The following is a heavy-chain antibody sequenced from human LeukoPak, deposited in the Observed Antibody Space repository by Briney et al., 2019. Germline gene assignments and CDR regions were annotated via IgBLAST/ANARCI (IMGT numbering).Heavy chain of an antibody. CDR2: IFYSGST. J-gene: IGHJ4*02. Sequence: SETLSLTCTVSGDSISSYYWSWIRQPPGKGLEWIGYIFYSGSTNYNPSLKSRVTISADTSKNQFSLKVSSVTAADTAVYYCARGGVMLDYWGQGTLVTVSS. CDR3: ARGGVMLDY. V-gene: IGHV4-59*01. D-gene: IGHD2-8*01. CDR1: GDSISSYY.